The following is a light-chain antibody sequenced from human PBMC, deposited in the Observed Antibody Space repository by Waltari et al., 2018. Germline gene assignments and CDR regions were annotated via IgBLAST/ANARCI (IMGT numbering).Light chain of an antibody. CDR3: YAAADNNRV. J-gene: IGLJ3*02. V-gene: IGLV3-27*01. Sequence: SYELTQPSTVSVSPGQTARITCSGDVLTEKYARWFQQKPVQAPVLFIFKDTERPSGKSERVSGSSSGTTVTLTSRGAQVEDEGDYYCYAAADNNRVFGGGTKLTVL. CDR2: KDT. CDR1: VLTEKY.